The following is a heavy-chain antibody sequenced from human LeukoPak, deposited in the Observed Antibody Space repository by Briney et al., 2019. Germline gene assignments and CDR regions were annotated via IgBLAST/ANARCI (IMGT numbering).Heavy chain of an antibody. CDR3: ARVRSPIYGGNSDFDY. Sequence: SETLSLTCAVYVGSFSGYYWSWIRQPPGKGLEWIGEINHSGSTNYNPSLKCRVTISVDTSKNQFSLKLSFVTAADAAVYYCARVRSPIYGGNSDFDYWGQGTLVTVSS. CDR1: VGSFSGYY. J-gene: IGHJ4*02. D-gene: IGHD4-23*01. CDR2: INHSGST. V-gene: IGHV4-34*01.